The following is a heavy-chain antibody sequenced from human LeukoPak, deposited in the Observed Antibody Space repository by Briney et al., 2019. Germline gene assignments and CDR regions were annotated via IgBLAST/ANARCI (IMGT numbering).Heavy chain of an antibody. CDR3: SRDRGIAAGGAFDI. J-gene: IGHJ3*02. Sequence: PGGSLRLSCAASGFTFNSYWMNWVRQAPGKGLEWVSYISSSGSTIYYADSVKGRFTISRDNAKNSLYLQMNSLRAEDTAVYYCSRDRGIAAGGAFDIWGQGTMVTVSS. V-gene: IGHV3-48*04. D-gene: IGHD6-13*01. CDR2: ISSSGSTI. CDR1: GFTFNSYW.